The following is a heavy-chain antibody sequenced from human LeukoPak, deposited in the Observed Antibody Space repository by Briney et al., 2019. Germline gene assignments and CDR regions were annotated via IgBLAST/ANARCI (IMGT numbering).Heavy chain of an antibody. D-gene: IGHD1-26*01. V-gene: IGHV3-64*04. CDR1: GFTFSSYA. Sequence: GGSLRLSCSASGFTFSSYAMHWVRQAPGKGLEYVSAISSNGVSTYYADSVKGRFTISRDTSKNTLYLQMNSLRAEDTAVYYCARGAGGSYPFDYWGQGTLVTVSS. J-gene: IGHJ4*02. CDR3: ARGAGGSYPFDY. CDR2: ISSNGVST.